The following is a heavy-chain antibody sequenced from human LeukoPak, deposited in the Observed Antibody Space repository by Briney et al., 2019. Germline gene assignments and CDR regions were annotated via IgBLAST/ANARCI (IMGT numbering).Heavy chain of an antibody. CDR3: ARDLAISTSCFDY. CDR2: ISYDGSNR. CDR1: GFTFSSYG. J-gene: IGHJ4*02. Sequence: GGSLRLSCAASGFTFSSYGMHWVRQAPGKGLEWVAVISYDGSNRYYADSVKGRFTISRDNSKNTVYLQMNSLRAEDTAVYYCARDLAISTSCFDYWGQGTLVTVSS. V-gene: IGHV3-30*03. D-gene: IGHD2-2*01.